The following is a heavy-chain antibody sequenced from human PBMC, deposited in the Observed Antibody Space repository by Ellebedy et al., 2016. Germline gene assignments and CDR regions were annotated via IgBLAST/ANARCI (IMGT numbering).Heavy chain of an antibody. D-gene: IGHD3-10*01. J-gene: IGHJ4*02. CDR3: ARGRGVLWGYLDY. Sequence: ASVKVSCKASGYSFISYYMHWVRQAPGQGLEWMGVINPDGGGTTYAQKFQARLTLTRDTSTSTVYMELSSLRSDDTAVYYCARGRGVLWGYLDYWGQGTLVTVSP. V-gene: IGHV1-46*01. CDR2: INPDGGGT. CDR1: GYSFISYY.